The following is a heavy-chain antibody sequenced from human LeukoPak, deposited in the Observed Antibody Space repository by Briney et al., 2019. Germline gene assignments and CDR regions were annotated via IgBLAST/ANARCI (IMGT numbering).Heavy chain of an antibody. V-gene: IGHV3-48*04. CDR1: GFTFSDYS. D-gene: IGHD5-24*01. J-gene: IGHJ4*02. CDR2: IGIDSGNT. CDR3: ARDYKYAFDN. Sequence: GGSLRLSCAASGFTFSDYSMNWVRQAPGKGLEWISYIGIDSGNTNYADSVKGRFTISGDNAKNSLYLQMNSLRVEDTAVYYCARDYKYAFDNWGQGTLVTVSS.